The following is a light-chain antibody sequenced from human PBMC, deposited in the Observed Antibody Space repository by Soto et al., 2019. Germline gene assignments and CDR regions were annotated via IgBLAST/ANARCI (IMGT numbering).Light chain of an antibody. Sequence: ELVLTQSPGTLSLSPGARATLSCRASQRVISRYLAWYQKKPGQPPRLLIYDSSTRASGIPPRFSGGGSGTDFSLTISSLQSEDFAVYYCQQYNKWPLTFGGGTKVDIK. V-gene: IGKV3-15*01. CDR1: QRVISRY. CDR3: QQYNKWPLT. J-gene: IGKJ4*01. CDR2: DSS.